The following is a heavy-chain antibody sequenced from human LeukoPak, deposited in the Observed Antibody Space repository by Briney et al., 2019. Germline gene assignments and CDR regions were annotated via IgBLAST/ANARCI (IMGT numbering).Heavy chain of an antibody. CDR1: GFTFSGYS. CDR3: ATNGDYPFDS. Sequence: PGGSLRLSCAASGFTFSGYSLNWVRQAPGKGLEWVSYITRNSETIYYADSVKGRFTTSRDNAKKLLFLQMNSLRTEDTAVYYCATNGDYPFDSWGQGTLVTVSS. CDR2: ITRNSETI. D-gene: IGHD4-17*01. J-gene: IGHJ4*02. V-gene: IGHV3-48*01.